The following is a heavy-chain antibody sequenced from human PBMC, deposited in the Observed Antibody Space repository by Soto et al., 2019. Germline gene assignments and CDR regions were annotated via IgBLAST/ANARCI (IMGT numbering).Heavy chain of an antibody. CDR3: ARVSDRGPFDY. V-gene: IGHV4-59*01. D-gene: IGHD3-10*01. CDR2: IYYSGST. CDR1: GGSISSYY. J-gene: IGHJ4*02. Sequence: SETLSLTCTVSGGSISSYYWSWIRQPPGKGLEWIGYIYYSGSTNYNPSLKSRVTISVDTSKNQFSLKLSSVTAEDTAVYYCARVSDRGPFDYWGQGTLVTVSS.